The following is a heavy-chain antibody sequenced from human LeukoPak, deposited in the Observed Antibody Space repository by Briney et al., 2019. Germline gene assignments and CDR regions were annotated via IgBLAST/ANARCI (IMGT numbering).Heavy chain of an antibody. CDR3: ARDLRDFWSGQFDY. Sequence: ASVKVSCKASGGTFISYAISWVRQAPGQGLEWMGGIIPIFGTANYAQKFQGRVTITADESTSTAYMELSSLRSEDTAVYYCARDLRDFWSGQFDYWGQGTLVTVSS. V-gene: IGHV1-69*13. CDR2: IIPIFGTA. D-gene: IGHD3-3*01. CDR1: GGTFISYA. J-gene: IGHJ4*02.